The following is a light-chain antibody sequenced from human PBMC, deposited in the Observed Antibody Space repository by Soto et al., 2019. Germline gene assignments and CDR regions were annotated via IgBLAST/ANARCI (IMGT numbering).Light chain of an antibody. CDR1: KLGDKY. CDR3: QAWDSSTVV. V-gene: IGLV3-1*01. Sequence: SYELTQPPSVSVSPGQTASITCSGDKLGDKYACWYQQKPGQSPVLVIYQDSKRPSGIPERFSGSNSGNTATLTISGTQAMDEADDYCQAWDSSTVVFGGGTKLNVL. J-gene: IGLJ2*01. CDR2: QDS.